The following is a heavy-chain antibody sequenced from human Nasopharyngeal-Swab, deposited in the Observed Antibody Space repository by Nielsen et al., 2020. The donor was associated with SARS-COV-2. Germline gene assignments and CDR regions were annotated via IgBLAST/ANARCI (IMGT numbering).Heavy chain of an antibody. D-gene: IGHD1-26*01. V-gene: IGHV4-31*03. CDR3: ARSMSGATVFDY. CDR2: TYYSGST. J-gene: IGHJ4*02. Sequence: SETLSLTCTVSGGSISSGGYYWSWIRQHPGKGLEWIGYTYYSGSTYYNPSLKSRVTISVDTSKNQFSLKLRPVTAADTAVYYCARSMSGATVFDYWGQGTLVTVSS. CDR1: GGSISSGGYY.